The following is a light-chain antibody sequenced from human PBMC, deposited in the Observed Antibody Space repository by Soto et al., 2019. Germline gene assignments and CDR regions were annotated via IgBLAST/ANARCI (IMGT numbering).Light chain of an antibody. J-gene: IGLJ1*01. CDR2: EVN. V-gene: IGLV2-23*02. Sequence: QSALPQPASMSGSPGQSITISCTGTSSDVGSYYPVSWFQQHPGKAPKLIIYEVNKRPSGVSDRFSGSKSGNTASLTISGLQAADEAEYYCCSYAGDTTLFVFGTGTKVTVL. CDR3: CSYAGDTTLFV. CDR1: SSDVGSYYP.